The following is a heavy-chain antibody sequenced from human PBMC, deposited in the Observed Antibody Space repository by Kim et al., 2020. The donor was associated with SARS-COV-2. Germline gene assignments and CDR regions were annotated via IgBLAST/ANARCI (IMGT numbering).Heavy chain of an antibody. D-gene: IGHD6-19*01. V-gene: IGHV3-7*01. CDR2: LKQVGNRK. CDR1: GFTFISYW. CDR3: ARDGDLYSSGKDAFDI. Sequence: GGSLRLSCAASGFTFISYWMTGVRQAPGKGREGVANLKQVGNRKYYLASGKARFTISRDNARNSLYLQRKSLRAEDTAVYYCARDGDLYSSGKDAFDIWGQGTMVTVCS. J-gene: IGHJ3*02.